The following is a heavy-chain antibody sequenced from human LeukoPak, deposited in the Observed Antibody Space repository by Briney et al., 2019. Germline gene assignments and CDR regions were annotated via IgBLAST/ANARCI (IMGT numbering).Heavy chain of an antibody. CDR1: GGSFSGYY. CDR3: ARDWSSIPVAGISPGNDY. Sequence: PSETLSLTCAVYGGSFSGYYWSWIRQPPEKGLEWIGEINHSGSTNYNPSLKSRVTISVDTSKNQFSLKLSSVTAADTAVYYCARDWSSIPVAGISPGNDYWGQGTLVTVSS. CDR2: INHSGST. V-gene: IGHV4-34*01. D-gene: IGHD6-19*01. J-gene: IGHJ4*02.